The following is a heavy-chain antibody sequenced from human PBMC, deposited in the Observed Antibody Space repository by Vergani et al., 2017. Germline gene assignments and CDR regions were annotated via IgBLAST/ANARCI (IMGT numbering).Heavy chain of an antibody. CDR2: IYYSGST. D-gene: IGHD3-10*01. V-gene: IGHV4-59*12. J-gene: IGHJ4*02. CDR3: AGDLSGSGRPLDY. Sequence: QVQLQESGPGLVKPSETLSLTCTVSGGSISSYYWSWIRQPPGKGLEWIGYIYYSGSTNYNPSLKSRVTVSIDTSKNQVSLKLRSVTAADTAVYYCAGDLSGSGRPLDYWGQGTLVTVSS. CDR1: GGSISSYY.